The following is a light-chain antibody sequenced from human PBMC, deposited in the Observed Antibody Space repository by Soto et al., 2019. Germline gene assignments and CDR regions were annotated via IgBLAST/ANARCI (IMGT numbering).Light chain of an antibody. CDR2: RDG. Sequence: QLVLTQPPSASGTPGQSLTISCSGSSSNIGSHFVYWYQHLPGTAPKLLIFRDGQRPSGVPARFFGSKSGTSASLAITGLRSEDEADYYCAVWDQSLTGWVFGGGTQLTVL. CDR1: SSNIGSHF. CDR3: AVWDQSLTGWV. J-gene: IGLJ3*02. V-gene: IGLV1-47*01.